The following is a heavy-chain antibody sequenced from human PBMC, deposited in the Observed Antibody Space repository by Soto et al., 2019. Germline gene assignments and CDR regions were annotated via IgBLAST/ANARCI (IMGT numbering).Heavy chain of an antibody. J-gene: IGHJ5*02. Sequence: VQLLESGGGLVQPGGSLRLSCAASGGSISSRNWWSWVRQPPGKGLEWIGEIYHSGSTNYNPSLKSRVTISVDKSKNQFSLKLSSVTAADTAVYYCARSSTVTTRGWFDPWGQGTLVTVSS. CDR2: IYHSGST. CDR1: GGSISSRNW. D-gene: IGHD4-17*01. V-gene: IGHV4-4*02. CDR3: ARSSTVTTRGWFDP.